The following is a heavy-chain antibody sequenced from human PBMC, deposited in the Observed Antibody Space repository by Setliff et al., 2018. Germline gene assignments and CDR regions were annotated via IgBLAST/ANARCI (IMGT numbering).Heavy chain of an antibody. J-gene: IGHJ4*02. D-gene: IGHD3-3*01. CDR3: ARRETYYNFWSGYYAY. V-gene: IGHV1-24*01. CDR1: GYTLTELS. Sequence: ASVKVSCKVSGYTLTELSRHWVRQAPGKGLEWMGGFDPEDGETIYAQKFQGRVTMTEDTSTDTAYMELSSLRSEDTAVYYCARRETYYNFWSGYYAYWGQGTLVTVS. CDR2: FDPEDGET.